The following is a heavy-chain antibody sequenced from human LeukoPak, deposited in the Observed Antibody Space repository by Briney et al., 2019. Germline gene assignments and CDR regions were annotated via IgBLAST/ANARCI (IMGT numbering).Heavy chain of an antibody. CDR1: GGTFSSYA. J-gene: IGHJ5*02. CDR3: ASWKYYSSSWYMLGSFDP. V-gene: IGHV1-69*13. Sequence: ASVKVSCKASGGTFSSYAISWVRQAPGQGLEWMGGIIPIFGTANYAQKFQGRVTITADESTSTAYMELSSLRSEDTAVYYCASWKYYSSSWYMLGSFDPWGQGTLVTVSS. D-gene: IGHD6-13*01. CDR2: IIPIFGTA.